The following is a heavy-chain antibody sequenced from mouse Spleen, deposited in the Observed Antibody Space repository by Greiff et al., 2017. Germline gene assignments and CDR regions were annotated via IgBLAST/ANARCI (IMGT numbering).Heavy chain of an antibody. D-gene: IGHD2-4*01. CDR2: ISSGSSTI. Sequence: EVHLVESGGGLVQPGGSRKLSCAASGFTFSSFGMHWVRQAPEKGLEWVAYISSGSSTIYYADTVKGRFTISRDNPKNTLFLQMTSLRSEDTAMYYCAREIYYDYDVGFGLAYWGQGTLVTVSA. V-gene: IGHV5-17*02. J-gene: IGHJ3*01. CDR1: GFTFSSFG. CDR3: AREIYYDYDVGFGLAY.